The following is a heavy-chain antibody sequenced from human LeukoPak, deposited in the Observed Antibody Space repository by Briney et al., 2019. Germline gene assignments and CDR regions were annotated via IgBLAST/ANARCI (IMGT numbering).Heavy chain of an antibody. CDR1: GYSFTTYG. V-gene: IGHV1-2*02. CDR2: INPNSGGT. Sequence: ASVKVSCKTSGYSFTTYGISWVRQAPGQGLEWMGWINPNSGGTNYAPRFQGRVTMSSDKYSNTVYMELNRLTFDDTAVYYCAKEGTSLDFDFWGLGSRVTVSS. J-gene: IGHJ4*02. D-gene: IGHD3-3*02. CDR3: AKEGTSLDFDF.